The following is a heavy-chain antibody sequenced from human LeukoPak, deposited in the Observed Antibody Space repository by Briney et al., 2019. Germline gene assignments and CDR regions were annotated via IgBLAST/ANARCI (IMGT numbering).Heavy chain of an antibody. Sequence: GASVKVSCKASGYTFTGYYMHWVRQAPGQGLEWMGWMNPNSGNTGYAQKFRGRVTMTRNTSISTAYMELSSLRSEDTAVYYCARSRRDLTYYYGSGSYPTYYFDYWGQGTLVTVSS. D-gene: IGHD3-10*01. J-gene: IGHJ4*02. V-gene: IGHV1-8*02. CDR3: ARSRRDLTYYYGSGSYPTYYFDY. CDR1: GYTFTGYY. CDR2: MNPNSGNT.